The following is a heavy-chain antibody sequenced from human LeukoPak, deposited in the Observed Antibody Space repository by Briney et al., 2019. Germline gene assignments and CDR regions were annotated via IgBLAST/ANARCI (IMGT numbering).Heavy chain of an antibody. D-gene: IGHD3-10*01. J-gene: IGHJ6*02. CDR3: ARGPGSGRYGMDV. V-gene: IGHV4-30-4*01. CDR2: IYYSAST. Sequence: RSSETLSLTCTVFGGSISSGDYYWSWIRQPPGKGLEWIGYIYYSASTYYNPSLKSRVTISVDTSKNQFSLKLSSVTAADAAVYYCARGPGSGRYGMDVWGQGTTVTVSS. CDR1: GGSISSGDYY.